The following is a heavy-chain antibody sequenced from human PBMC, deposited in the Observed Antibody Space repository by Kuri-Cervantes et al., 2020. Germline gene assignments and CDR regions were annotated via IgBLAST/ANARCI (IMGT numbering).Heavy chain of an antibody. CDR3: ARGIPAGWRNSHVSWFDP. CDR1: GGTLSSYA. J-gene: IGHJ5*02. D-gene: IGHD4-23*01. Sequence: SVKVSCKASGGTLSSYAISWVRQAPGQGLEWMGGIIPIFGTANYAQKFQGRVTMTRDTSTSTVYMELSSLRSEDTAVYYCARGIPAGWRNSHVSWFDPWGQGTLVTVSS. CDR2: IIPIFGTA. V-gene: IGHV1-69*05.